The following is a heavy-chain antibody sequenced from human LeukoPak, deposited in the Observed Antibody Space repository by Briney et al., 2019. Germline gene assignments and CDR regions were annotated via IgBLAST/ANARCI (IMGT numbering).Heavy chain of an antibody. V-gene: IGHV1-18*01. Sequence: ASVKVSCKASDYTFTDYGINWVRQAPGHGLEWMGWVSPYNGDTKYIQKFQGRVTLTTDTSTSTAYMELRSLRSDDTAVYYCARVGRWLRAFDIWGQGTMITVSS. CDR2: VSPYNGDT. D-gene: IGHD5-12*01. CDR3: ARVGRWLRAFDI. J-gene: IGHJ3*02. CDR1: DYTFTDYG.